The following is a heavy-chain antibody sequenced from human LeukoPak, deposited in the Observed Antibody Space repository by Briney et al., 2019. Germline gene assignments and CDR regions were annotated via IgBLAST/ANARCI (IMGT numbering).Heavy chain of an antibody. Sequence: ASVKVSCKASGYTFTSYAMHWVRQAPGQRLEWMGWINAGNGNTKYSQKFQGRVTITRDTSASTAYMELSSLRSEDTAVYYCARGPPWAMVLVDWGQGTLVTVSS. CDR1: GYTFTSYA. D-gene: IGHD5-18*01. CDR3: ARGPPWAMVLVD. V-gene: IGHV1-3*01. CDR2: INAGNGNT. J-gene: IGHJ4*02.